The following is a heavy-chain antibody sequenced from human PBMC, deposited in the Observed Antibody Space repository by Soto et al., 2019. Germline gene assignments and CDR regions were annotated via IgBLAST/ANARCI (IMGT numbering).Heavy chain of an antibody. CDR2: ISSSSSYT. CDR1: GFTFSDYY. D-gene: IGHD3-3*01. J-gene: IGHJ6*02. CDR3: ARDGPEAGDFWSGYYYYYYGMDV. V-gene: IGHV3-11*06. Sequence: PGGSLRLSCAASGFTFSDYYMSWIRQAPGKGLEWVSYISSSSSYTNYADSVKGRFTISRDNAKNSLYLQMNSLRAEDTAVYYCARDGPEAGDFWSGYYYYYYGMDVWGQGTTVTVSS.